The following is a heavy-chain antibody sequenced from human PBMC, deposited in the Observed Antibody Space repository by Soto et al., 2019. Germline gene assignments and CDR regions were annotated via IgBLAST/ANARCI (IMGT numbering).Heavy chain of an antibody. CDR3: VKGFIAAAGTTFDY. J-gene: IGHJ4*02. D-gene: IGHD6-13*01. Sequence: PGGSLRLSCSASGFTFSSYAIHWVRQAPGKGLEYVSAISSNGGSTYYADSVKGRFTISRDNSKNTLYLQMSSLRAEDTAVYYCVKGFIAAAGTTFDYWGQGTLVTVSS. V-gene: IGHV3-64D*06. CDR2: ISSNGGST. CDR1: GFTFSSYA.